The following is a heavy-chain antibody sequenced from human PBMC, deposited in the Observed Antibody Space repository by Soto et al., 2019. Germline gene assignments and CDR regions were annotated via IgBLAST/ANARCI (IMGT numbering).Heavy chain of an antibody. CDR1: GGAISISSYY. V-gene: IGHV4-39*01. CDR3: ARLSGYAPWEYYYYMDV. Sequence: SETLSLTCTVSGGAISISSYYWGWIRQPPGKGLEWIGSIYYSGSTYYNPSLKSRVTISVDTSKNQFSLKLSSVTAADTAVYYCARLSGYAPWEYYYYMDVWGKGTTVT. J-gene: IGHJ6*03. CDR2: IYYSGST. D-gene: IGHD5-12*01.